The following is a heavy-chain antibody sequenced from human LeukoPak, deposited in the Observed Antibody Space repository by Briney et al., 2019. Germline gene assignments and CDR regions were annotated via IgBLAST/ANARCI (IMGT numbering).Heavy chain of an antibody. V-gene: IGHV3-73*01. Sequence: GGPLRLSCAASGFTFSGSAMHWVRQASGKGLEWVGRTRSKANSYATAYAASVKGRFTISRDDSKNTAYLQMNSLKTEDTAVYYCTRQDYDFWSGGNDYWGQGTLVTVSS. D-gene: IGHD3-3*01. J-gene: IGHJ4*02. CDR1: GFTFSGSA. CDR3: TRQDYDFWSGGNDY. CDR2: TRSKANSYAT.